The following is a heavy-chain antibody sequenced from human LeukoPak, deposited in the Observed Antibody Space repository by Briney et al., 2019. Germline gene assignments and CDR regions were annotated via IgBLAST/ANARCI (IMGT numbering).Heavy chain of an antibody. D-gene: IGHD3-9*01. CDR1: GFTFGDYA. CDR2: IRSKAYGGTT. V-gene: IGHV3-49*03. CDR3: TREGAEFYDILTGYQYYFDY. Sequence: GGSLRLSCTASGFTFGDYAMSWFRQAPGKGLEWVGFIRSKAYGGTTEYAASVKGRFTISRDDSKSIAYLQMNSLKTEDTAVYYCTREGAEFYDILTGYQYYFDYWGQGTLVTVSS. J-gene: IGHJ4*02.